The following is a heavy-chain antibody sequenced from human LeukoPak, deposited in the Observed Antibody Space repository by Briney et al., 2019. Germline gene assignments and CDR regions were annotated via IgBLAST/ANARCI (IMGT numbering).Heavy chain of an antibody. D-gene: IGHD1-26*01. CDR1: GYTFTGYY. V-gene: IGHV1-2*02. Sequence: ASVKVSCKASGYTFTGYYMHWVRQAPGQGLEWMGWINPNSGGTNYAQKFQGRVTMTRDTSISTAYMELSRLRSDDTAVYYCASFDSGSSSPKIYYFDYWGQGTLVTVSS. CDR3: ASFDSGSSSPKIYYFDY. J-gene: IGHJ4*02. CDR2: INPNSGGT.